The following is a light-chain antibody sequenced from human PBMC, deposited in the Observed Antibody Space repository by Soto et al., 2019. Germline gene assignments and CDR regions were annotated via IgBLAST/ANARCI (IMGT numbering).Light chain of an antibody. Sequence: QSALTQPRSVSGSPGQSVTISCTGTISDVGGYNSVSWYQHHPDKAPKLIIYDVRKRPSGVPDRFSGSKSGNTASLTISGLQSEDETDYYCCSYAGSYTYVYGTGTKVNVL. CDR2: DVR. CDR1: ISDVGGYNS. J-gene: IGLJ1*01. V-gene: IGLV2-11*01. CDR3: CSYAGSYTYV.